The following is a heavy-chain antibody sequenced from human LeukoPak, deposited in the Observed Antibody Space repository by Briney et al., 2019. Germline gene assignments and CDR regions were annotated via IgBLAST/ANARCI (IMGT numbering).Heavy chain of an antibody. J-gene: IGHJ4*02. V-gene: IGHV1-2*02. CDR2: INPNSGGT. D-gene: IGHD3-22*01. CDR3: ARNLNYYDSSGYLAY. CDR1: GYTFTGYY. Sequence: ASVKVSCKASGYTFTGYYMHWVRQAPGQGLEWMGWINPNSGGTNYAQKFQGRVTMTRDTSISTAYMELSRLGSDDTAVYYCARNLNYYDSSGYLAYWGQGTLVTVSS.